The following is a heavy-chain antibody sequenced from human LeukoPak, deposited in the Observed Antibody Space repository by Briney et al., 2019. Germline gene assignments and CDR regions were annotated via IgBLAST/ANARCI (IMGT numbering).Heavy chain of an antibody. CDR3: AREYYYDSSGYFNWFDP. J-gene: IGHJ5*02. D-gene: IGHD3-22*01. V-gene: IGHV1-2*06. Sequence: ASVKVSCKASGYTFTGYYMHWVRQAPGQGLEWRGRINPNSGGTNYAQKFQGRVTMTRDTSISTAYMELSRLRSDDTAVYYCAREYYYDSSGYFNWFDPWGQGTLVTVSS. CDR2: INPNSGGT. CDR1: GYTFTGYY.